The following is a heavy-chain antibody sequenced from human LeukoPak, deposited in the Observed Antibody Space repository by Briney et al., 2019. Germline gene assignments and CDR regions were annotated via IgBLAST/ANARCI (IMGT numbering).Heavy chain of an antibody. J-gene: IGHJ5*02. D-gene: IGHD3-22*01. V-gene: IGHV4-59*08. Sequence: PSETLSLTCTVSGGSISSYYWSWIRQPPGKGLEWIGYIYYSGSTNNNPSLKSRVTISVDTSKNQFSLKLSSVTAADTAVYYCARQPTDSSGYNWFDPWGQGTLVAVSS. CDR3: ARQPTDSSGYNWFDP. CDR2: IYYSGST. CDR1: GGSISSYY.